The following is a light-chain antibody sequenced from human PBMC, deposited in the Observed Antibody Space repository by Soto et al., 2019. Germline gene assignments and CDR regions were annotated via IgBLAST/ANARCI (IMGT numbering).Light chain of an antibody. CDR3: QQRLTWPIT. Sequence: IVLTQSPATLSLSPGERATLSCRADQIINTFLSWYQQKPGQVPRLLMYDASNRATGIPTMFRGSGSGTAFTLTISSLEPEDFAVYYCQQRLTWPITFGGGTKVEIK. V-gene: IGKV3-11*01. CDR1: QIINTF. CDR2: DAS. J-gene: IGKJ4*01.